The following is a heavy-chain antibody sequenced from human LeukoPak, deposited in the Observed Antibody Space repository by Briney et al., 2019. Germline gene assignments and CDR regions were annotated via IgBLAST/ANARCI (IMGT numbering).Heavy chain of an antibody. CDR1: GFTVGTNA. Sequence: PGGSLTLSCAASGFTVGTNAMGWASQARGKGREWVSAISGSGGTTYCADCVKGRFTISRDNSKNALYLQMNSLRAEDTAVYYCAKEPTKRATVTIDYWGQGTLVTVSS. J-gene: IGHJ4*02. CDR2: ISGSGGTT. V-gene: IGHV3-23*01. CDR3: AKEPTKRATVTIDY. D-gene: IGHD4-17*01.